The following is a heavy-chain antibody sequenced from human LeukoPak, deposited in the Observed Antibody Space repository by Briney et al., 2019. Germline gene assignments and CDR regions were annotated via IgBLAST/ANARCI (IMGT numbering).Heavy chain of an antibody. CDR3: ARDTLPYYYDSRGSSY. CDR1: GFTFSSYS. D-gene: IGHD3-22*01. CDR2: ISSSSSYI. V-gene: IGHV3-21*01. Sequence: PGGSLRLSCAASGFTFSSYSMNWVRQAPGKGLEWVSSISSSSSYIYYADSVKGRFTISRDNAKNPLYLQMNSLRAEDTAVYYCARDTLPYYYDSRGSSYWGQGTLVTVSS. J-gene: IGHJ4*02.